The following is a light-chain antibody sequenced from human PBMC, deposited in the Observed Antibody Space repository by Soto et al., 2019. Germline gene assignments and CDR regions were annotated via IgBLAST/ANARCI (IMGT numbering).Light chain of an antibody. CDR3: QQRTNWPLT. Sequence: EIVLTQSPATLSLSPGERATLSCWASQSVSNSLAWYQQRPGQSPRLLIYDVSTRATDIPARFGGSGSGTDFTLTISSLETEDFAVYYCQQRTNWPLTFGGGTKVEI. CDR2: DVS. J-gene: IGKJ4*01. CDR1: QSVSNS. V-gene: IGKV3-11*01.